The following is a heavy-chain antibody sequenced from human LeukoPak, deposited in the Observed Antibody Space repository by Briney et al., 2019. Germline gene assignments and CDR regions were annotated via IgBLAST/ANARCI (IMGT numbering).Heavy chain of an antibody. V-gene: IGHV3-48*03. Sequence: PGGSLRLSCAASGFTFSSCEMNWVRQAPGKGLEWVSYISSSSSTIYYADSVKGRFTISRDNAKNSLYLQMNSLRAEDTAVYYCARELRVKSYDSSGRHYWGQGTLVTVSS. CDR3: ARELRVKSYDSSGRHY. CDR2: ISSSSSTI. J-gene: IGHJ4*02. CDR1: GFTFSSCE. D-gene: IGHD3-22*01.